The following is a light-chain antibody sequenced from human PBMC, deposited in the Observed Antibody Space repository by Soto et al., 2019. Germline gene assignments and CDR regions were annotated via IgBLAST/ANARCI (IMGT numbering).Light chain of an antibody. CDR2: GAS. CDR1: HHVSNNY. V-gene: IGKV3-20*01. Sequence: EIGMTQSPATLSLSPGERATLSCRATHHVSNNYLAWYQQKPGQAPRLLIYGASSRPSGIPDRFSGSGSGTDFTLTISRLEPEDFAVYYCQQYGSSGTFGQGTKVDIK. CDR3: QQYGSSGT. J-gene: IGKJ1*01.